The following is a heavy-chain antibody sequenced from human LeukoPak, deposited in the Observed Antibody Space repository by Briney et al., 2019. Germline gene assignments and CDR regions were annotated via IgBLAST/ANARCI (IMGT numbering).Heavy chain of an antibody. Sequence: PSETLSLTCTVYGGSICSYYWSWIRQPPGKGLKWIGYIYYSGSTNYNPSLKSRVTISVDTSKNQFSLKLSSVTAADTAVYYCARGASGWYGIESQDYWGQGTLVTVSS. CDR3: ARGASGWYGIESQDY. CDR2: IYYSGST. D-gene: IGHD6-19*01. J-gene: IGHJ4*02. V-gene: IGHV4-59*01. CDR1: GGSICSYY.